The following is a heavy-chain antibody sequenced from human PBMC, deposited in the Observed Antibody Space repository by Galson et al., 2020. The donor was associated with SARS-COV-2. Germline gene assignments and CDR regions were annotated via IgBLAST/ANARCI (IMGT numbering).Heavy chain of an antibody. CDR1: GYSVSTTNY. Sequence: SETLSLTCTASGYSVSTTNYWGWVRPPPGRGLEWIGSVYPSGTTYYNPSITSRVTISVDTSKNQFSLRLDSVTAADTALYYCARQGVNMIVLVTVPGWYFDLWGRGTLVTVSS. D-gene: IGHD3-22*01. V-gene: IGHV4-38-2*02. CDR2: VYPSGTT. CDR3: ARQGVNMIVLVTVPGWYFDL. J-gene: IGHJ2*01.